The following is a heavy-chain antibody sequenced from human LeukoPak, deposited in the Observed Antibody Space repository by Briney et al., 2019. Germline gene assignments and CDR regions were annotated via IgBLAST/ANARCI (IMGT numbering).Heavy chain of an antibody. CDR1: GYTFTSYA. V-gene: IGHV1-3*03. Sequence: ASVKVSCKASGYTFTSYAMHWVRQAPGQRLEWMGWINAGNGNTKYSQEFQGRVTITRDTSASTAYMELSSLRSEDMAVYDCARDHSGAKGTFDYWGQGTLVTVSS. CDR2: INAGNGNT. CDR3: ARDHSGAKGTFDY. J-gene: IGHJ4*02. D-gene: IGHD5-12*01.